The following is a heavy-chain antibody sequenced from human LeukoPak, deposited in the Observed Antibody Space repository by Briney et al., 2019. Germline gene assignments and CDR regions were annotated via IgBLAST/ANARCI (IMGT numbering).Heavy chain of an antibody. Sequence: PGRSLRLSCAASGFTFSSYGMHWVRQAPGKGLEWVAVIWYDGSNKYYADSVKGQFTISRDNSKNTLYLQMNSLRAEDTAVYYCAREGCSGGSCYEYFQHWGQGTLVTVSS. D-gene: IGHD2-15*01. CDR1: GFTFSSYG. V-gene: IGHV3-33*01. CDR2: IWYDGSNK. CDR3: AREGCSGGSCYEYFQH. J-gene: IGHJ1*01.